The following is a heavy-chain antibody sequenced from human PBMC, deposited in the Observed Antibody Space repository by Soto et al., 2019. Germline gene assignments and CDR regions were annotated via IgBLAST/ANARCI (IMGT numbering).Heavy chain of an antibody. CDR1: SGSISSSNW. CDR2: IYHSGST. D-gene: IGHD6-13*01. V-gene: IGHV4-4*02. CDR3: ARDARPAAAGTPSVMLDP. J-gene: IGHJ5*02. Sequence: QVQLQESGPGLVKPSGTLSLTCAVSSGSISSSNWWSWVRQPPGKGLEWIGEIYHSGSTNYNPSLKSRVTISVDKSKNQFALKLSSVTAADTAVYYCARDARPAAAGTPSVMLDPWGQGTLVTVYS.